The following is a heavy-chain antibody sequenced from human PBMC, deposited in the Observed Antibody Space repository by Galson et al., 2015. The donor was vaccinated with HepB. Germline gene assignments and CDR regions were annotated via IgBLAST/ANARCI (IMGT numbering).Heavy chain of an antibody. J-gene: IGHJ4*02. CDR3: ARESAWSGGDY. D-gene: IGHD3-3*01. Sequence: SLRLSCAASGFTFSSYEMNWVRQAPGKGLEWVSYISSSGSTIYYADSVKGRFTISRDNAKNSLYLQMNSLRAEDTAVYYCARESAWSGGDYWGQGTLVTVSS. CDR1: GFTFSSYE. CDR2: ISSSGSTI. V-gene: IGHV3-48*03.